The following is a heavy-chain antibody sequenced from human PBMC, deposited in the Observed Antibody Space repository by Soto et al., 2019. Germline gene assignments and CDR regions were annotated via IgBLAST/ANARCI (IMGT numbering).Heavy chain of an antibody. CDR3: AKDSGYDSTD. J-gene: IGHJ4*02. V-gene: IGHV3-23*01. D-gene: IGHD3-22*01. CDR2: LSGSDGRT. CDR1: GFTFSSSG. Sequence: EVQLLESGGGLVQPGGSLRLCCAASGFTFSSSGMSWIRQAPGKGLEWISGLSGSDGRTTYADSVSGRFTISRDSSKNTLYLQMDSLRVEDTAVYYCAKDSGYDSTDWGQGTLVTVSS.